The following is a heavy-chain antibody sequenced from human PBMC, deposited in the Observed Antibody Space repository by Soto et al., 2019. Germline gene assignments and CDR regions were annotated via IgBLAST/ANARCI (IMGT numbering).Heavy chain of an antibody. CDR2: IRNKAYGGTT. J-gene: IGHJ4*02. D-gene: IGHD5-12*01. V-gene: IGHV3-49*03. Sequence: EVQLVESGGGLVQPGRSLRLSCTTSGFTFADYTLSWFRQAPGKGLEWLGFIRNKAYGGTTEYAASVKGRFSISRDDSKSIAYLQMNSLKTEDTAVYYCTRDGRYSGFPPPAFWGQGTLVIVSS. CDR3: TRDGRYSGFPPPAF. CDR1: GFTFADYT.